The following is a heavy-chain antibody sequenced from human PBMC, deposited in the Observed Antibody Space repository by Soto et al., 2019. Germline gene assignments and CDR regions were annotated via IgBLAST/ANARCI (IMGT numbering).Heavy chain of an antibody. Sequence: QVQLVQSGAEVKKPGASVRISCKASGYSLPTHTIHWVRQAPGHRLEWMGWINAANGHTKYSQNFQNRVTISSDTSASTVYMKLTGLTSDDTAIYYCARANGNYYWGPKDYWGLGTLVTVSS. CDR3: ARANGNYYWGPKDY. J-gene: IGHJ4*02. CDR2: INAANGHT. D-gene: IGHD1-26*01. CDR1: GYSLPTHT. V-gene: IGHV1-3*01.